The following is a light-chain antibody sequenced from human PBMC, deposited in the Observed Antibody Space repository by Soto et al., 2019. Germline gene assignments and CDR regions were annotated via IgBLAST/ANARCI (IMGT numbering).Light chain of an antibody. J-gene: IGKJ2*01. CDR1: QTISSN. Sequence: EIVMTQSPATLSASPGERATLSCRASQTISSNLAWYQQKPGQAPRLLIHGASTRAAGVPARFSGSGSGTEITLTITSLQSEDFAVYYCQQYHNWPPQYTFGQGTQLQIK. V-gene: IGKV3-15*01. CDR2: GAS. CDR3: QQYHNWPPQYT.